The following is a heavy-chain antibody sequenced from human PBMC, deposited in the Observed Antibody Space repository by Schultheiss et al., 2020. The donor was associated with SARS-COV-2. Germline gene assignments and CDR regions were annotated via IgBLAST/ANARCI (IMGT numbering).Heavy chain of an antibody. CDR1: GGSISSGSYY. CDR3: ARVGADSGYYYMDV. J-gene: IGHJ6*03. CDR2: IYTSGST. V-gene: IGHV4-61*02. D-gene: IGHD1-26*01. Sequence: SETLSLTCTVSGGSISSGSYYWSWIRQPAGKGLEWIGRIYTSGSTNYNPSLKSRVTMSVDTSKNQFSLKLSSVTAADTAVYYCARVGADSGYYYMDVWGKGTTVTVSS.